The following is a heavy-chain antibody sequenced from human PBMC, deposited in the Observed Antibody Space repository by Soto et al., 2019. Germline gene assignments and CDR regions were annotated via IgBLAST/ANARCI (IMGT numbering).Heavy chain of an antibody. CDR2: IIPIFGTA. D-gene: IGHD1-26*01. J-gene: IGHJ4*02. Sequence: SVKVSCKASGYTFTGYYMHWVRQAPGQGLEWMGGIIPIFGTANYAQKFQGRVTITADESTSTAYMELSSLRSEDTAVYYCARVVGVTTFDYWGQGFLVTVSS. V-gene: IGHV1-69*13. CDR1: GYTFTGYY. CDR3: ARVVGVTTFDY.